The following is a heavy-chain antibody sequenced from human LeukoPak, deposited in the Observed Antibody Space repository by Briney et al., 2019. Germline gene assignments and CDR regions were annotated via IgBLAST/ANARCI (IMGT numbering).Heavy chain of an antibody. Sequence: GGSLRLSCAASGFTFSNYWMTWVRQARGKGLEWVANIKQDGSQKYYVDSVKGRFTVSRDNAKISVYLQMNSLRAEDTAVYYCARIGYSSSSLDYWGQGTLVTVSS. CDR2: IKQDGSQK. V-gene: IGHV3-7*01. CDR1: GFTFSNYW. CDR3: ARIGYSSSSLDY. D-gene: IGHD6-6*01. J-gene: IGHJ4*02.